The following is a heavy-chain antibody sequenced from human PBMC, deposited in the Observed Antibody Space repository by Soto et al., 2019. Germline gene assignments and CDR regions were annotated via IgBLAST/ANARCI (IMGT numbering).Heavy chain of an antibody. V-gene: IGHV4-31*03. J-gene: IGHJ5*02. Sequence: TLSLTCTVSGGSISSGGYYWSWIRQHPGKGLEWIGYIYYSGSTYYNPSLKSRVTISVDTSKNQFSLKLSSVTAADTAVYYCAREKEGWFDPWGQGTLVTVSS. CDR1: GGSISSGGYY. CDR3: AREKEGWFDP. CDR2: IYYSGST.